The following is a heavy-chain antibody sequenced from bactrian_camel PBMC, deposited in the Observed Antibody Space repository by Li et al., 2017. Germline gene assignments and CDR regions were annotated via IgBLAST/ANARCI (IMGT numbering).Heavy chain of an antibody. Sequence: VQLVESGGGSVQAGGSLRLSCAASGIRGTYCVAWFRQAAGQEREGVARIYTGGDNIYYADAVKGRFAISQDNAKNTVYLQMNSLKPEDTAMYYCAAGGPYCYTRLSVRDFTYWGQGTQVTVS. D-gene: IGHD2*01. CDR1: GIRGTYC. V-gene: IGHV3S19*01. CDR3: AAGGPYCYTRLSVRDFTY. CDR2: IYTGGDNI. J-gene: IGHJ6*01.